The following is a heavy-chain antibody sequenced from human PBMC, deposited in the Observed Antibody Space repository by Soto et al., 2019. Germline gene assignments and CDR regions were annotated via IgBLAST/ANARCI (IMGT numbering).Heavy chain of an antibody. CDR2: INHSGST. V-gene: IGHV4-34*01. D-gene: IGHD6-13*01. Sequence: SETLSLTCAVYGGSFSCYYWSWIRQPPGKGREWIGEINHSGSTNYNPSLKSRVTISVDTSKNQFSLKLSSVTAADTAVYYCARGSTEGTQIAAAGTSTFDYWGQGTLVTVSS. J-gene: IGHJ4*02. CDR1: GGSFSCYY. CDR3: ARGSTEGTQIAAAGTSTFDY.